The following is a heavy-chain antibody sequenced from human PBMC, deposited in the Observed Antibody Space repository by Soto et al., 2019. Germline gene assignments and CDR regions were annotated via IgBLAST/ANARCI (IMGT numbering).Heavy chain of an antibody. Sequence: GGSLRLSCVASGLRFTSYGMSWVRQAPGRGLEWVSSITSGSGVTFYADSVKGRFTISRDNSKNTLYLQMNSLRAEDTAVYYCARVQDILTAYLDYWGQGTLVTVSS. D-gene: IGHD3-9*01. CDR3: ARVQDILTAYLDY. CDR1: GLRFTSYG. J-gene: IGHJ4*02. CDR2: ITSGSGVT. V-gene: IGHV3-21*01.